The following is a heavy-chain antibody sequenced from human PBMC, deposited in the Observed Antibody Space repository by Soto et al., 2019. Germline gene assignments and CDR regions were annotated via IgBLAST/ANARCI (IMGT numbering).Heavy chain of an antibody. Sequence: QVQLVESGGGVVQPGRSLRLSCAASGFTFSSYGMHWVRQAPGKGLEWVAVIWYDGSNKYYADSVKGRFTISRDNSKNTLYLQMNSLRAEDKAVYYYARDGSSGLGLYYYYYGMDVWGQGPTVTVSS. CDR1: GFTFSSYG. CDR2: IWYDGSNK. J-gene: IGHJ6*02. D-gene: IGHD6-19*01. V-gene: IGHV3-33*01. CDR3: ARDGSSGLGLYYYYYGMDV.